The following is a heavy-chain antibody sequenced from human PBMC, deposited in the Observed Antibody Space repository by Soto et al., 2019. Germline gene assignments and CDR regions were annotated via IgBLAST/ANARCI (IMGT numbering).Heavy chain of an antibody. Sequence: VKVSCKASGGTFSSYTISWVRQAPGQGLEWMGRIIPILGIANYAQKFQGRVTITADKSTSTAYMELSSLRSEDTAVYYCARPYSSSSYYYYYMDVWGKGTTVTVSS. V-gene: IGHV1-69*02. J-gene: IGHJ6*03. D-gene: IGHD6-13*01. CDR3: ARPYSSSSYYYYYMDV. CDR1: GGTFSSYT. CDR2: IIPILGIA.